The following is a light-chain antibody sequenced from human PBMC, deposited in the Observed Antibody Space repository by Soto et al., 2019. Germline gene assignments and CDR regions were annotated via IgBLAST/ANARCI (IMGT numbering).Light chain of an antibody. CDR3: SSFTSTSTAI. Sequence: QSALTQPASVSGSLGQSITISCTGTSSDIGGHNYVSLYQLHPGKAPKVLIFEVIKRPSGVSTRFSGSKSGNMASLTISGLRPEDEGDYYCSSFTSTSTAILGGGTKVTVL. V-gene: IGLV2-14*01. CDR2: EVI. J-gene: IGLJ2*01. CDR1: SSDIGGHNY.